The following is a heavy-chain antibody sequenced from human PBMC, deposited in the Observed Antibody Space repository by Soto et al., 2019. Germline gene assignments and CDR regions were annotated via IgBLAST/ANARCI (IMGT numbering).Heavy chain of an antibody. CDR1: GYTFTDYG. J-gene: IGHJ4*02. CDR2: ISTYNGNT. CDR3: AREEGISDWHAFDY. V-gene: IGHV1-18*04. Sequence: QVQLVQSGAEVKKPGASVKVSCKASGYTFTDYGISWVRQAPGQGLEWMGWISTYNGNTIYAQKIQGTVTMTTDTSTRTDYVELRSLRSDDTAVYYCAREEGISDWHAFDYWGQGTLVTVSS. D-gene: IGHD6-19*01.